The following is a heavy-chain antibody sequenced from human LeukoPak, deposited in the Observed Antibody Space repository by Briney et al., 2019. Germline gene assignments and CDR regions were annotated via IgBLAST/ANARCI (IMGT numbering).Heavy chain of an antibody. D-gene: IGHD3-22*01. J-gene: IGHJ4*02. Sequence: GGSLRLSCAASGFTFSSYWMSWVRQAPGKGLEWVANIKQDGSEKYYVDSVKGRFTISRDNAKNSLYLQMNSLRAEDTAVYHCARARYYYDSSGYLAYWGQGTLVTVSS. CDR2: IKQDGSEK. V-gene: IGHV3-7*01. CDR3: ARARYYYDSSGYLAY. CDR1: GFTFSSYW.